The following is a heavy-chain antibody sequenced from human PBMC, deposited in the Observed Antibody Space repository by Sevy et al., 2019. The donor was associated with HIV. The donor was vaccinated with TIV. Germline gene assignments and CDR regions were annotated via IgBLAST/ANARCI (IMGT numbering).Heavy chain of an antibody. CDR3: GRWLDGISMGRGFIYELAY. Sequence: GGSLRLSCAASGFTFSSYGMSWVRQAPGKGLEWVSAICYGGSNKYYVDSVKGRFTVSRDNSKNTLYLQMNSLRDEDMDVYYCGRWLDGISMGRGFIYELAYWGQGTLVTVSS. CDR2: ICYGGSNK. CDR1: GFTFSSYG. J-gene: IGHJ4*02. V-gene: IGHV3-33*01. D-gene: IGHD3-10*01.